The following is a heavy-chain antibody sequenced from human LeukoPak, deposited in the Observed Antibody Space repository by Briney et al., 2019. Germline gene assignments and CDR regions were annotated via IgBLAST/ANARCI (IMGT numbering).Heavy chain of an antibody. Sequence: SETLSLTCTVSGYSISSGFYWGWIRQPPGKGLEWIGTIYRSGRTYYNPSLKSRVTISVDTSKNQFALKLSSVTAADTAVYYCARSELLWFGGVNSGFDYWGQGTLVTVSS. V-gene: IGHV4-38-2*02. CDR2: IYRSGRT. CDR3: ARSELLWFGGVNSGFDY. CDR1: GYSISSGFY. J-gene: IGHJ4*02. D-gene: IGHD3-10*01.